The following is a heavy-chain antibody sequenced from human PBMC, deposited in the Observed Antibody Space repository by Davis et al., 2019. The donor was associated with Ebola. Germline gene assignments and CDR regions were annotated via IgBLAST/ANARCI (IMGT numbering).Heavy chain of an antibody. Sequence: GGSLRLSCQGSGYTFRDYWIVWVRQMPGKGLEWMGNIYPGDSDTRYSPSFQGQVTLSADKSTTTAYLQWTSLKASDTGIYYCVRQESLYGAIDSWGQGTLVTVSS. J-gene: IGHJ4*02. CDR2: IYPGDSDT. CDR3: VRQESLYGAIDS. D-gene: IGHD4/OR15-4a*01. CDR1: GYTFRDYW. V-gene: IGHV5-51*01.